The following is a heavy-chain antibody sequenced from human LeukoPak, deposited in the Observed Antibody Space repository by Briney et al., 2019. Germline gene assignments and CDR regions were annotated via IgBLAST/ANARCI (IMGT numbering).Heavy chain of an antibody. CDR2: ISGSGGST. V-gene: IGHV3-23*01. Sequence: PGGSLRLSCAAYGFTFSSHAMSWVRQAPGKGLEWVSGISGSGGSTYYADSVKGRFTISRDNSKNTLYLQMNSLRAEDTAVYYCAKDPRRFGDYYWYFDLWGRGTLVTVSS. D-gene: IGHD3-10*01. J-gene: IGHJ2*01. CDR3: AKDPRRFGDYYWYFDL. CDR1: GFTFSSHA.